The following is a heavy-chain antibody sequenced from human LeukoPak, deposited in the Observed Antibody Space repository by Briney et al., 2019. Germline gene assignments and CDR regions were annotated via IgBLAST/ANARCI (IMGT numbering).Heavy chain of an antibody. CDR1: GGSISSSSYY. V-gene: IGHV4-39*01. CDR2: IYYSGST. J-gene: IGHJ6*03. CDR3: ARRYCSSTSCHQYYYYMDV. D-gene: IGHD2-2*01. Sequence: SETLSLTCTVSGGSISSSSYYWGWIRQPPGKELEWIGSIYYSGSTYYNPSLKSRVTISVDTSKNQFSLKLSSVTAADTAVYYCARRYCSSTSCHQYYYYMDVWGKGTTVTVSS.